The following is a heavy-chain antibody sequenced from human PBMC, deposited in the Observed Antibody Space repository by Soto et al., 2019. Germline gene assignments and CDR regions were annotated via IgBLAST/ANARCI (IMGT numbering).Heavy chain of an antibody. J-gene: IGHJ4*02. CDR1: GYTFTSYG. V-gene: IGHV1-18*01. D-gene: IGHD4-17*01. Sequence: GASVKVSCKASGYTFTSYGISWVRHAPGQGLEWMGWISAYNGNTNYAQKLQGRVTMTTDTSTSTAYMELRSLRSDDTAVYYCARNYGDYDFTWTSPLDYWGQGTLVTVSS. CDR3: ARNYGDYDFTWTSPLDY. CDR2: ISAYNGNT.